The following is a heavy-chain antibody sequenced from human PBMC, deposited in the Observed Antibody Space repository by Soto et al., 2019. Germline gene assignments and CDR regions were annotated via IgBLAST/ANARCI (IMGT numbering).Heavy chain of an antibody. CDR1: GFTFSSYG. Sequence: GGSLRLSCAASGFTFSSYGMHWVRQAPGKGLEWVAVISYDGSNKYYADSVKGRFTISRDNSKNTLYLQMNSLRAEDTAVYYCAKESCSSTSCYTDYYYGMDVWGQGTTVTVSS. J-gene: IGHJ6*02. CDR3: AKESCSSTSCYTDYYYGMDV. CDR2: ISYDGSNK. D-gene: IGHD2-2*02. V-gene: IGHV3-30*18.